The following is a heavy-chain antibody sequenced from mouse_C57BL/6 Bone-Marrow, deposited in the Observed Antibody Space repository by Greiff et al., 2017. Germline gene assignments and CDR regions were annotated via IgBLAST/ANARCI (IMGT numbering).Heavy chain of an antibody. J-gene: IGHJ3*01. Sequence: VQLQQPGAELVKPGASVKLSCKASGYTFTSYWMQWVKQRPGQGLEWIGEIDPSDSYTNYNQKFKGKATLTVDTSSSTAYMQLSGLTSEDSAVYYWARTGTLFAYGGRGTVITVSA. CDR1: GYTFTSYW. V-gene: IGHV1-50*01. CDR3: ARTGTLFAY. D-gene: IGHD4-1*01. CDR2: IDPSDSYT.